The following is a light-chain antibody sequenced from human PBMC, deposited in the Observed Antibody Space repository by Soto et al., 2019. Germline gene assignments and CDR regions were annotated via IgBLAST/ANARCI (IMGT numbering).Light chain of an antibody. CDR2: EVS. V-gene: IGLV2-14*01. CDR3: SSYVNYISCVI. CDR1: SRDVGGYNY. Sequence: QSALTQPASVSGSPGQSITISCTGTSRDVGGYNYVSWHQQHPGKAPKVIITEVSNRPSGVSNRFSGSKSGNTASLTISGLQAEDEADYYCSSYVNYISCVIFGGGAKLTVL. J-gene: IGLJ2*01.